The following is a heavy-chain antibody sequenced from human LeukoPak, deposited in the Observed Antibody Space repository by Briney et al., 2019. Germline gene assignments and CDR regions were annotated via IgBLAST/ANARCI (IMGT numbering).Heavy chain of an antibody. CDR1: AGSISTPY. Sequence: PSETLSLTCTASAGSISTPYWHWIRQSPGKRLEWIGFVFYGGIANYNPSLKSRVTISLDTSKNQFSLKLPSVTAADTAVYYCESGTVFGVITPQYFHYWGQGTRVTVSS. J-gene: IGHJ4*02. CDR2: VFYGGIA. CDR3: ESGTVFGVITPQYFHY. V-gene: IGHV4-59*11. D-gene: IGHD3-3*01.